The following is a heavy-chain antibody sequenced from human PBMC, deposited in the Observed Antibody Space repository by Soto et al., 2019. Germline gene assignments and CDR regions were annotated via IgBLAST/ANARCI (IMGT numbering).Heavy chain of an antibody. CDR1: GYSFTNFH. V-gene: IGHV1-46*01. CDR2: IDPSGGIT. Sequence: ASVKVSCKASGYSFTNFHIHWVRQAPGQGLEWMGMIDPSGGITRYAQRLQGRVTMTRDASTSTAYMELRSLRSEDTAVYYCAREDIVVVPAAMMLDYYYYYMDVWGKGTTVTVSS. CDR3: AREDIVVVPAAMMLDYYYYYMDV. D-gene: IGHD2-2*01. J-gene: IGHJ6*03.